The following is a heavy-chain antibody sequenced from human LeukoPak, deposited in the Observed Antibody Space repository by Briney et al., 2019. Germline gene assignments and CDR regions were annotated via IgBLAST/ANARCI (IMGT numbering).Heavy chain of an antibody. CDR1: GFTFSSYG. CDR2: IRYDGGNK. CDR3: AKDWYFDL. J-gene: IGHJ2*01. V-gene: IGHV3-30*02. Sequence: SGGSLRLSCAASGFTFSSYGMHWVRQAPGKGLEWVAFIRYDGGNKYYADSVKGRFTISRDNSKNTLYLQMNSLRAEDTAVYYCAKDWYFDLWGRGTLVTVSS.